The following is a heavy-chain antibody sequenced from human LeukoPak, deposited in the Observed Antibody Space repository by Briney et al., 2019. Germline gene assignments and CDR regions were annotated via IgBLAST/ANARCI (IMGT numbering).Heavy chain of an antibody. V-gene: IGHV5-51*01. Sequence: GESLKISCKGSGYSFTSYWTAWVRQLPGKGLEGMGIIYPSDSDTRYSPSFQGQVTISADKSISSAYLQWSSLKASDTAMYYCARGGNNWYYFPYWGQGTLVSVSS. CDR3: ARGGNNWYYFPY. CDR2: IYPSDSDT. CDR1: GYSFTSYW. D-gene: IGHD1-1*01. J-gene: IGHJ4*02.